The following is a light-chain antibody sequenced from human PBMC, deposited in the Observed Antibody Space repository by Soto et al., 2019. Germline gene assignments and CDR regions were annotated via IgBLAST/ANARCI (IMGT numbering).Light chain of an antibody. CDR3: QQLLSYPIT. CDR2: AAS. J-gene: IGKJ5*01. V-gene: IGKV1-9*01. CDR1: QGISSY. Sequence: DIPLTQSPAFLSASVGDRVTITCRASQGISSYLAWYHQKPGKAPKLLIYAASTLQSGVPLRFSGSGSGTAFTLTISSLQPEDFATYYCQQLLSYPITFGQGTRLEIK.